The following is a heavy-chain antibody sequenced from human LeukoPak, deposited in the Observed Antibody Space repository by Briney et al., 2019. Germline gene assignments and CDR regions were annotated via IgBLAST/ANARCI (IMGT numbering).Heavy chain of an antibody. CDR2: IYYSGST. CDR3: ARRRPLGISGYLDL. Sequence: SETLSLTCTVSGGSISSYYWSWIRQPPGKGLEWVGYIYYSGSTNYNPSLKSRVTISVDTSKNQFSLKLSSVTAADTALYYCARRRPLGISGYLDLWGRGTLVTVSS. D-gene: IGHD7-27*01. CDR1: GGSISSYY. V-gene: IGHV4-59*08. J-gene: IGHJ2*01.